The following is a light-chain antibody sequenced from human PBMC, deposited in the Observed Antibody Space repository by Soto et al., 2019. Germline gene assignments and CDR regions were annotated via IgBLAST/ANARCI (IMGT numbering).Light chain of an antibody. J-gene: IGKJ2*01. Sequence: DIVMTQSPDSLPVSLGERATINCKSSQSILYTSNHKNYLAWYQQKPGQPPKLLIFWASTRESGVPDRFSGSGSGTDFTLTISSLQAEDVAVYYCQQYYDVPYTFGQGTKLEIK. CDR3: QQYYDVPYT. V-gene: IGKV4-1*01. CDR2: WAS. CDR1: QSILYTSNHKNY.